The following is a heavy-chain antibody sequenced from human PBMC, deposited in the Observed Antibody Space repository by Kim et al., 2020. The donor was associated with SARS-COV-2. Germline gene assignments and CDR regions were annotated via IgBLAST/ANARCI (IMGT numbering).Heavy chain of an antibody. CDR3: TTKLGGRFDY. V-gene: IGHV3-15*01. CDR1: GFTFSNAW. D-gene: IGHD7-27*01. J-gene: IGHJ4*02. Sequence: GGSLRLSCAASGFTFSNAWMSWVRQAPGKGLEWVGRIKNKTDGGTTDYAAPVKGRFTISRDDSKNTLYLQMNSLKTEDTAVYYCTTKLGGRFDYWGQGTLVTVSS. CDR2: IKNKTDGGTT.